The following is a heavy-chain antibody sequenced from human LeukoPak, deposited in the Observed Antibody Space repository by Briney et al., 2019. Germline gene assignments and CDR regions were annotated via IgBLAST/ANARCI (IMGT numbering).Heavy chain of an antibody. CDR3: VRDWYYYDSSGARQYNWFDP. V-gene: IGHV1-69*13. CDR2: IIPIFGTA. D-gene: IGHD3-22*01. CDR1: GGTFSSYA. J-gene: IGHJ5*02. Sequence: SVKVSCKASGGTFSSYAISWVRQAPGQGLEWMGGIIPIFGTANYAQKFQGRVTITADESTSTAYMELSSLRSEDTAVYYCVRDWYYYDSSGARQYNWFDPWGQGTLVTVSS.